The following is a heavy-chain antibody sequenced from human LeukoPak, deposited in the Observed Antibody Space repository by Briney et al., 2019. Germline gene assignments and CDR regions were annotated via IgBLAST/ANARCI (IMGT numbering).Heavy chain of an antibody. V-gene: IGHV4-30-4*01. CDR1: GGSISSGDYY. J-gene: IGHJ4*02. Sequence: PSETLSLTCTVSGGSISSGDYYWSWIRQPPGKGLEWIGYIYYSGSTYYNPSLKSRVTISVDTSKNQFSLKLSSVTAADTAVYYCASTMVRAPEFDYWGQGTLVTVSS. CDR3: ASTMVRAPEFDY. CDR2: IYYSGST. D-gene: IGHD3-10*01.